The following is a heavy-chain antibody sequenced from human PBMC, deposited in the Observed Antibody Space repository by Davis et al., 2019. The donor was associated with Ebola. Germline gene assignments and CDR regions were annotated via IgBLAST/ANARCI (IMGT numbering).Heavy chain of an antibody. Sequence: PGGSLRLSCAASGFTFSDYYMSWIRQAPGKGLEWVSYISSSSSSTNYADSVKGRFTISRDNAKNSLYLQMNSLRAEDTAVYYCARDRGWRCSGGSCYGDYFDYWGQGTLVTVSS. CDR1: GFTFSDYY. D-gene: IGHD2-15*01. V-gene: IGHV3-11*06. CDR3: ARDRGWRCSGGSCYGDYFDY. J-gene: IGHJ4*02. CDR2: ISSSSSST.